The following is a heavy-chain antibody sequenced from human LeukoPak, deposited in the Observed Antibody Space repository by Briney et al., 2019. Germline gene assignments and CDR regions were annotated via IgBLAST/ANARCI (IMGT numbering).Heavy chain of an antibody. D-gene: IGHD3-16*01. CDR2: INPSGST. Sequence: SETLSLTCAVYGGSFRGYYWSWIRQPPGKGLVLIGEINPSGSTNHNPSLSGRVTISVDTSKNQFSLTLRSVTDADTAVYYCARGGGNYYMDVWAKGTTVTVSS. CDR1: GGSFRGYY. CDR3: ARGGGNYYMDV. J-gene: IGHJ6*03. V-gene: IGHV4-34*01.